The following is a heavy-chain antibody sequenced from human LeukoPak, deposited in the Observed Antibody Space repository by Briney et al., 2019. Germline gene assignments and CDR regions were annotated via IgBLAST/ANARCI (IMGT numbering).Heavy chain of an antibody. CDR3: APSLWFGEFSLDY. J-gene: IGHJ4*02. CDR2: INPNSGGT. Sequence: ASVEVSCKASGYTFTDYYMHWVRQAPGQGLEWMGWINPNSGGTNYAQKFQGRVTMTRDTSITTAYMGLSRLRSDDTAVYYCAPSLWFGEFSLDYWGQGTLVTVSS. CDR1: GYTFTDYY. V-gene: IGHV1-2*02. D-gene: IGHD3-10*01.